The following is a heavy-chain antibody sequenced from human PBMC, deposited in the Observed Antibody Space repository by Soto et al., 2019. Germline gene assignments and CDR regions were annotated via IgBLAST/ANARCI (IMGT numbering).Heavy chain of an antibody. D-gene: IGHD3-16*01. CDR1: GGSFSGYY. J-gene: IGHJ5*02. Sequence: PSETLSLTCAVYGGSFSGYYWSWIRQPPGKGLEWIGEINHSGSTNYNPSLKSRVTISVDTSKNQFSLKLSSVTAADTAVYYCAREEYVGFNCFAPWGQGTLVTVSS. V-gene: IGHV4-34*01. CDR3: AREEYVGFNCFAP. CDR2: INHSGST.